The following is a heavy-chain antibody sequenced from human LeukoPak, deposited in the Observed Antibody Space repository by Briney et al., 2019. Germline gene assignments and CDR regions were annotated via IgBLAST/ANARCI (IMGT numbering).Heavy chain of an antibody. D-gene: IGHD6-6*01. Sequence: GGSLRLSCAASGFTFSSYAMSWVRQAPGKGLEWVAVISYDGSNKYYADSVKGRFTISRDNSKNTLYLQMNSLRAEDTAVYYCARDTHPAPDSSSPYFDYCGQGTLVTVSS. CDR3: ARDTHPAPDSSSPYFDY. J-gene: IGHJ4*02. CDR1: GFTFSSYA. CDR2: ISYDGSNK. V-gene: IGHV3-30-3*01.